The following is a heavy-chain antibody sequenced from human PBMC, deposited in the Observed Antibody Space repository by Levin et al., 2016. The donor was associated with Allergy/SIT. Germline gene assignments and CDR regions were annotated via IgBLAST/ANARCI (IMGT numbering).Heavy chain of an antibody. Sequence: RQAPGKGLEWIGYIYHSGSTYYNPSLKSRVTISVDRSKNQFSLKLSSVTAADTAVYYCARGRGDSSGYYPSDAFDIWGQGTMVTVSS. J-gene: IGHJ3*02. D-gene: IGHD3-22*01. CDR3: ARGRGDSSGYYPSDAFDI. V-gene: IGHV4-30-2*01. CDR2: IYHSGST.